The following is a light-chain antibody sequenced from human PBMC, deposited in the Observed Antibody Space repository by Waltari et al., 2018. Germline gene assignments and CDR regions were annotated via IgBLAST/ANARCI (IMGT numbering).Light chain of an antibody. CDR1: SSDVGSYDI. CDR2: EVT. J-gene: IGLJ2*01. CDR3: CSYAGGHSLVDVL. V-gene: IGLV2-23*02. Sequence: QSALTQPASVSGSPGQSITISCTGTSSDVGSYDIVSWYQQHPGEAPKLIIYEVTKRPAGVSDGFSGSKSGNTSSLTISGLQAEDEADYYCCSYAGGHSLVDVLLGGGTKLTVL.